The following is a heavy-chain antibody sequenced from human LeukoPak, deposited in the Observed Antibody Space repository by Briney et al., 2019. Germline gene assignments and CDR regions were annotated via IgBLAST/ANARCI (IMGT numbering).Heavy chain of an antibody. D-gene: IGHD1-26*01. CDR3: ARPGVGATSFDY. CDR1: GGSFSGYY. Sequence: SETLSLTCAVYGGSFSGYYWSWIRQPPGKGLEWIGEINHRGSTNYNPSLKSRVTISVDTSKNQFSLKLSSVTAADTAVYYCARPGVGATSFDYWGQGTLVTVSS. V-gene: IGHV4-34*01. J-gene: IGHJ4*02. CDR2: INHRGST.